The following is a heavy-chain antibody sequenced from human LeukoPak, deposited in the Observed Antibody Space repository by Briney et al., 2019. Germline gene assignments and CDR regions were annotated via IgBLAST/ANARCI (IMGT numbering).Heavy chain of an antibody. CDR3: AKDAHVDTAMVFDY. CDR1: GGSISSSNW. J-gene: IGHJ4*02. CDR2: IYHSGST. Sequence: SGTLSLTCAVSGGSISSSNWWSWISQPPGKGLEWIGEIYHSGSTNYNPSLKSRVTISVDKSKTQFSLKLSSVTGADTAVYYCAKDAHVDTAMVFDYWGQGTLVTVSS. V-gene: IGHV4-4*02. D-gene: IGHD5-18*01.